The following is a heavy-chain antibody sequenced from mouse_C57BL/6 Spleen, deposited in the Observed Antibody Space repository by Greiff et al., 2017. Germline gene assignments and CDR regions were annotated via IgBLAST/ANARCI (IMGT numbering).Heavy chain of an antibody. Sequence: EVNVVESGGGLVKPGGSLKLSCAASGFTFSSYTMSWVRQTPEKRLEWVATISGGGGNTYYPDSVKGRFTISRDNAKNTLYLQMSSLRSEDTALYYCARHPFDYWGQGTTLTVSS. CDR3: ARHPFDY. J-gene: IGHJ2*01. CDR1: GFTFSSYT. CDR2: ISGGGGNT. V-gene: IGHV5-9*01.